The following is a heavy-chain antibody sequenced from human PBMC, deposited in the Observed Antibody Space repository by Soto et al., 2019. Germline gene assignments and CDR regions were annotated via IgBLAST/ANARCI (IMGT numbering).Heavy chain of an antibody. V-gene: IGHV4-31*03. Sequence: PSETLSLTCTVSGGSISSGGYYWSWIRQHPGKGLEWIGYIYYSGSTYYNPSLKSRVTISVDTSKNQFSLKLSSVTAADTAVYYCARVGGHDYGDYVISWGQGTLVTVSS. D-gene: IGHD4-17*01. CDR3: ARVGGHDYGDYVIS. CDR1: GGSISSGGYY. J-gene: IGHJ4*02. CDR2: IYYSGST.